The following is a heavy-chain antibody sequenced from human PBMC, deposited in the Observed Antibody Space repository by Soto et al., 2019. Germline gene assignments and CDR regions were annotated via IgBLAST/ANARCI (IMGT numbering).Heavy chain of an antibody. CDR3: ARGPPLTTAAFDI. D-gene: IGHD1-1*01. J-gene: IGHJ3*02. CDR1: GGTFSSYA. CDR2: IIPIFGTA. Sequence: GSSVKVSCKAFGGTFSSYAISWVRQAPGQGLEWMGGIIPIFGTANYAQKFQGRVTITADESTSTAYMELSSLRSEDTAVYYCARGPPLTTAAFDIWGQGTMVTVSS. V-gene: IGHV1-69*13.